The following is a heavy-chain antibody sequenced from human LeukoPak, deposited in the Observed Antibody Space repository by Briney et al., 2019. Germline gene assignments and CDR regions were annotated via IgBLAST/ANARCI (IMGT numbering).Heavy chain of an antibody. V-gene: IGHV4-30-4*01. D-gene: IGHD3-22*01. CDR1: GGSISSGDYY. CDR3: ARDKYDSSGYHFDY. CDR2: IYYSGSN. J-gene: IGHJ4*02. Sequence: SETLSLTCTVSGGSISSGDYYWSWIRQPPGKGLEWIGYIYYSGSNYYNPSLKSRVTISVDTSKNQFSLKLSSVTAADTAVYYCARDKYDSSGYHFDYWGQGTLVTVSS.